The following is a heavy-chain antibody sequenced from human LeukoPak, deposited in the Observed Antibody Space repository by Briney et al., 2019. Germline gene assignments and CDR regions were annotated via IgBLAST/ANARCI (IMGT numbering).Heavy chain of an antibody. J-gene: IGHJ4*02. CDR2: IRYDGSNK. CDR1: GFTFSSYG. CDR3: ARVVGASHHTVDY. D-gene: IGHD1-26*01. Sequence: GGSLRLSCAASGFTFSSYGMHWVRQAPGKGLEWVAFIRYDGSNKYYADSVKGRFTVSRDDSENTLSLQMNSLRVEDTALYFCARVVGASHHTVDYWGQGALVTVSS. V-gene: IGHV3-30*02.